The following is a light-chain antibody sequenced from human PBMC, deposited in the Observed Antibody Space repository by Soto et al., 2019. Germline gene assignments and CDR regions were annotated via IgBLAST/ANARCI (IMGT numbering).Light chain of an antibody. CDR3: QQYGTSPHT. J-gene: IGKJ3*01. Sequence: EIVLTQSPGTLSLSPGERATLSCRASQSVSSGYLAWYQQKPGQAPRLLIHGASSRATGTPDRFRGSGSGADFTLTITRLEPEDFAVYYCQQYGTSPHTFGPGTKVDIK. CDR2: GAS. CDR1: QSVSSGY. V-gene: IGKV3-20*01.